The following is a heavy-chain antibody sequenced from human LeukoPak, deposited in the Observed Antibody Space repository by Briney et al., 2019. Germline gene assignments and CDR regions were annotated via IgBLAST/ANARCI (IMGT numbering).Heavy chain of an antibody. CDR1: GYSFTSYW. CDR2: IYPGDSDT. CDR3: ARVRDGYNDAYDI. Sequence: GESLKISCKGSGYSFTSYWIGWVRQMPGKGLEWMGIIYPGDSDTRYNPSFQDQVTISADKSISTAYLQWSSLKASDTAMYYCARVRDGYNDAYDIWGQGTMVTVSS. V-gene: IGHV5-51*01. D-gene: IGHD5-24*01. J-gene: IGHJ3*02.